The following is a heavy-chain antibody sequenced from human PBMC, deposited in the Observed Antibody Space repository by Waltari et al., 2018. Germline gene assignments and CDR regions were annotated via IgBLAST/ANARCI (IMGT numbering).Heavy chain of an antibody. CDR1: GYSISSGYY. Sequence: QVQLQESGPGLVKPSETLSLTCAVSGYSISSGYYWGWIRQPPGKGLEWIGSIYHSGSTYYNPSLKSRVTRSVDTSKNQFSLKLSSVTAADTAVYYCARGSRYSSGWYYFDYWGQGTLVTVSS. D-gene: IGHD6-19*01. J-gene: IGHJ4*02. CDR3: ARGSRYSSGWYYFDY. CDR2: IYHSGST. V-gene: IGHV4-38-2*01.